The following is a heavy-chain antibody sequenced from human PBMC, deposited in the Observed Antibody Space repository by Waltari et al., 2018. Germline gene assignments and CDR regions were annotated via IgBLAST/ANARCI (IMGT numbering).Heavy chain of an antibody. Sequence: QVQLVQSGAEVKKPGSSVKVSCKASGGTFSSYAISWVRQAPGQGLEWMGGISSIFGTANYAQKFQGRVTITEDKSTSTAYMELSSLRAEDTAMYYCAKDPVGQLKTEGDYWGQGTLVTVSS. V-gene: IGHV1-69*14. CDR2: ISSIFGTA. J-gene: IGHJ4*02. D-gene: IGHD5-18*01. CDR3: AKDPVGQLKTEGDY. CDR1: GGTFSSYA.